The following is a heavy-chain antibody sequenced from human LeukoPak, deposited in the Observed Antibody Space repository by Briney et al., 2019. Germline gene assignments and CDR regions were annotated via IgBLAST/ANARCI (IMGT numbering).Heavy chain of an antibody. V-gene: IGHV3-21*01. CDR1: GFTFSSYE. D-gene: IGHD2-21*01. J-gene: IGHJ6*03. Sequence: GGSLRLSCAASGFTFSSYEMNWVRQAPGKGLEWVSSISSSSYIYYADSVKGRFTISRDNAKNSLYLQMNSLRAEDAAVYYCARVVGYLDYYYYMDVWGKGTTVTVSS. CDR3: ARVVGYLDYYYYMDV. CDR2: ISSSSYI.